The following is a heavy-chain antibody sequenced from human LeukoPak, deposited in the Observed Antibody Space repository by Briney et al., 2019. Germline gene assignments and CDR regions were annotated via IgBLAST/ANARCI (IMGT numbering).Heavy chain of an antibody. CDR2: ISYDGSNK. Sequence: GGSLRLSCAASGFTFSSYAMHWVRQAPGKGLEWVAVISYDGSNKYYADSVKGRFTISRDNSKNTLYLQKNSLRAEDTAVYYCASLEDGYNIDYWGQGTLVTVSS. CDR1: GFTFSSYA. J-gene: IGHJ4*02. D-gene: IGHD5-24*01. CDR3: ASLEDGYNIDY. V-gene: IGHV3-30-3*01.